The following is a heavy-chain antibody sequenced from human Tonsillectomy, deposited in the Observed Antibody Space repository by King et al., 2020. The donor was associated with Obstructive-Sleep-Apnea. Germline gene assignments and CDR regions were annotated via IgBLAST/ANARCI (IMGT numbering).Heavy chain of an antibody. V-gene: IGHV4-59*08. CDR1: GGSISSYY. Sequence: QVQLQESGPGLVKPSETLSLTCTVSGGSISSYYWNWIRQPPGKGLEWIGYIYYSGSTNYNPSLKSRVTISVDTSKNQLSLKLSSVTAADTAVYYCARAGYYDSSGSTFDYWGQGTLVTVSS. CDR2: IYYSGST. J-gene: IGHJ4*02. CDR3: ARAGYYDSSGSTFDY. D-gene: IGHD3-22*01.